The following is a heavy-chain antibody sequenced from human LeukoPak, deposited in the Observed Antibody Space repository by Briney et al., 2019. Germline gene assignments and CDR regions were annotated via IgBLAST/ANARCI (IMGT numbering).Heavy chain of an antibody. CDR1: GFTFSTYS. Sequence: GGSLRLSCAASGFTFSTYSMNWVRQAPGKGLEWVSSISSSRTYIYYADSVKDRFTISRDNSKNTLYLQMNSLRVEDTAVYYCAKEGAPLGGRPDYWGQGTLVTVSS. CDR2: ISSSRTYI. CDR3: AKEGAPLGGRPDY. J-gene: IGHJ4*02. V-gene: IGHV3-21*01. D-gene: IGHD3-16*01.